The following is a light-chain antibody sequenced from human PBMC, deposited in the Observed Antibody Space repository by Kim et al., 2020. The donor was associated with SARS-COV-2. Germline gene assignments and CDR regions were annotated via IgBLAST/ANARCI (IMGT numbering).Light chain of an antibody. V-gene: IGLV8-61*01. Sequence: GRTVTLTCGLSSGSVSTNYYPSWFQQTPGQTPRTLIYSTDIRSSGVPDRFSGSILGNKAALTITGAQADDESDYYCVLYVGRGIWVFGGGTQLTVL. CDR1: SGSVSTNYY. CDR2: STD. CDR3: VLYVGRGIWV. J-gene: IGLJ3*02.